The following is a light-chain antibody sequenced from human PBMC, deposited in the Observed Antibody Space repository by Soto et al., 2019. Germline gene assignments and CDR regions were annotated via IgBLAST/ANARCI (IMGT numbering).Light chain of an antibody. CDR2: WAS. Sequence: DIVMTQSPDSLAVSLGERATINCKSSQSVLYSSNNKNYLAWYQQKPGQSPKLLIYWASIRESGVHDRFSGSGSGTDFTLTISSLQAEDVAVYSCQQYYSTPLTFGGGTKVEIK. V-gene: IGKV4-1*01. CDR3: QQYYSTPLT. CDR1: QSVLYSSNNKNY. J-gene: IGKJ4*01.